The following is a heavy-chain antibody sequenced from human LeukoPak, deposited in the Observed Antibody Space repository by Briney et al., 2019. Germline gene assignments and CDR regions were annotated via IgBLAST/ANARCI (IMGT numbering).Heavy chain of an antibody. V-gene: IGHV3-23*01. CDR2: ISGSGGST. D-gene: IGHD3-22*01. CDR3: AKERGSYYYDSSGSTGLAL. J-gene: IGHJ4*02. CDR1: GFTFSSYA. Sequence: GGSLRLSCAASGFTFSSYAMSWVRQAPGKGLEWVSAISGSGGSTYYADSVKGRFTISRDNSKNTLYLQMNSLRAEDTAVYYCAKERGSYYYDSSGSTGLALWGQGTLVTVSS.